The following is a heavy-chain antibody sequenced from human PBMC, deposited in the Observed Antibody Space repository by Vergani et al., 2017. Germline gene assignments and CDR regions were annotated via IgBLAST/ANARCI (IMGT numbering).Heavy chain of an antibody. D-gene: IGHD6-6*01. CDR3: ARASGRAALRWFDP. CDR2: INHSGST. J-gene: IGHJ5*02. Sequence: QVQLQQWGAGLLKPSETLSLTCAVYGGSFSGYYWSWIRQPPGKGLEWIGEINHSGSTNYNPSLKSLVTISVDTSKNQFSLKLSSVTAADTAVYYCARASGRAALRWFDPWGQGTLVTVSS. V-gene: IGHV4-34*01. CDR1: GGSFSGYY.